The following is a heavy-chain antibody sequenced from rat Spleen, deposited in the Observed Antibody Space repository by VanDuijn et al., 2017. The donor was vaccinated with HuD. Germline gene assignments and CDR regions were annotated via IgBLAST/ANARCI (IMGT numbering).Heavy chain of an antibody. D-gene: IGHD1-2*01. CDR2: MWSGGTS. CDR3: ARHYYSSWGYVMDA. J-gene: IGHJ2*01. CDR1: GFSLTDYS. V-gene: IGHV2S63*01. Sequence: VQLKESGPGLVQPSQTLSLTCTVSGFSLTDYSVHWVRQPPGKGLEWMGVMWSGGTSAYNSALKSRLSISRDTSKSQVLLKMNSLQTEDTAMYFCARHYYSSWGYVMDAWGQGVMVTVSS.